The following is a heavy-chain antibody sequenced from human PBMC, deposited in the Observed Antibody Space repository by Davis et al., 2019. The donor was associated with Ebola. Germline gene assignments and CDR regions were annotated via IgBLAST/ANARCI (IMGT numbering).Heavy chain of an antibody. CDR1: GFIFRNYV. V-gene: IGHV3-23*01. Sequence: GGSLRLSCAASGFIFRNYVMSWVRQAPGKGLEWVSAITSSGGSTYYGDSVKGRFTISRDNSKNTLYLQMNSLRVDDTAVYYCAKGGSGWPSDYSYGLGVWGKGTTVTVSS. CDR2: ITSSGGST. D-gene: IGHD6-19*01. J-gene: IGHJ6*04. CDR3: AKGGSGWPSDYSYGLGV.